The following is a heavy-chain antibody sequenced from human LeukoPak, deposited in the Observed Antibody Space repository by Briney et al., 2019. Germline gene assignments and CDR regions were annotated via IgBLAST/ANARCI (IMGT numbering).Heavy chain of an antibody. V-gene: IGHV3-7*01. J-gene: IGHJ4*02. CDR3: ARINFKSARDY. D-gene: IGHD1-20*01. CDR2: IKQDGIEK. CDR1: GFTFSTYW. Sequence: GGSLRLSCAASGFTFSTYWMSWVRQAPGKGLEWVAIIKQDGIEKYYVDSVKGRFTISRDNAKNSLYLQMNSLSAEDTAMYYCARINFKSARDYWGQGTLVTVSS.